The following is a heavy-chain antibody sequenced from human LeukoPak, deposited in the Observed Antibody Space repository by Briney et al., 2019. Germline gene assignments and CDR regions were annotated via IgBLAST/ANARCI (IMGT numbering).Heavy chain of an antibody. CDR3: VKGNSGNYELDY. D-gene: IGHD1-26*01. Sequence: GGSLRLSCAAYGVTFSSCDMHWVRLATGKGLKWVSAIGTAGDTYYPGSVKGRFTISRENAKNSLYLQMNSLRAGDTAVYYCVKGNSGNYELDYWGQGTLVTVSS. V-gene: IGHV3-13*01. CDR1: GVTFSSCD. J-gene: IGHJ4*02. CDR2: IGTAGDT.